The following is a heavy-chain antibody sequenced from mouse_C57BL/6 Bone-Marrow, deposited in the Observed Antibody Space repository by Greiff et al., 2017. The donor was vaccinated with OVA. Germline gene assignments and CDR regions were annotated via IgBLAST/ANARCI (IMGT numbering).Heavy chain of an antibody. J-gene: IGHJ2*01. CDR3: ARHLITTVVRVLDYFDY. Sequence: VQLQQSGAELARPGASVKLSCKASGYTFTSYGISWVKQRTGQGLEWIGEIYPRSGNTYYNEKFKGKATLTADKYYSTAYMELRLLTSEVSSVYFCARHLITTVVRVLDYFDYWGQGTTLTVSS. CDR1: GYTFTSYG. CDR2: IYPRSGNT. D-gene: IGHD1-1*01. V-gene: IGHV1-81*01.